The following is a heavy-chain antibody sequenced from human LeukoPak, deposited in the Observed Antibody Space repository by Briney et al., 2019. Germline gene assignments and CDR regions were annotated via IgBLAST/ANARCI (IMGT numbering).Heavy chain of an antibody. CDR3: ARSTGDCSGCTCYSDFDC. CDR2: ISNNGTNK. Sequence: QPGRSLRLSCAASGFSLSYYTMHWVRQAPGKGLEWVAVISNNGTNKYYADSVKGRFTISRDNSKNTLYLQMNSLRAEDTAVYYCARSTGDCSGCTCYSDFDCWGQGTLVAVSS. J-gene: IGHJ4*02. D-gene: IGHD2-15*01. CDR1: GFSLSYYT. V-gene: IGHV3-30*17.